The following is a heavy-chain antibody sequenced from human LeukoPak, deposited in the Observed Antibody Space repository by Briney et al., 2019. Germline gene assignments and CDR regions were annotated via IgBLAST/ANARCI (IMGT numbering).Heavy chain of an antibody. D-gene: IGHD5-18*01. V-gene: IGHV4-59*01. CDR2: IYNSGNT. CDR3: ARTTEGGYTYDYFYYYYMDV. J-gene: IGHJ6*03. Sequence: SETLSLTCTVSGGSISDYYWNWIRQPPGKGLEWIGYIYNSGNTNYNPSLKSRVTISVDMSKNQFSLKLSSVTAADTAVYYCARTTEGGYTYDYFYYYYMDVWGKGTTVTISS. CDR1: GGSISDYY.